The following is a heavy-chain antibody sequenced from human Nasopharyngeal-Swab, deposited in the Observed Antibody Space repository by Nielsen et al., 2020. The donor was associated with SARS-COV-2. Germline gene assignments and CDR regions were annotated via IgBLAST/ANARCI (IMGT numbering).Heavy chain of an antibody. Sequence: VRQAPGKGLEWVAVISYDGSNEYYADSVKGRFTISRDNSKNTLYLQMNSLRAEDTAVYYCAKDQSINWFDPWGQGTLVTVSS. V-gene: IGHV3-30*18. CDR2: ISYDGSNE. D-gene: IGHD2-21*01. J-gene: IGHJ5*02. CDR3: AKDQSINWFDP.